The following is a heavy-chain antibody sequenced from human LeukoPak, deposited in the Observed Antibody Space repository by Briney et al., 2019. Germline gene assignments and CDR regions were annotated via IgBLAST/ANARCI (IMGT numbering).Heavy chain of an antibody. CDR2: INPNSGGT. D-gene: IGHD4-23*01. CDR1: GYTFTGYF. CDR3: AISDYGGKSPPLDY. V-gene: IGHV1-2*02. Sequence: ASVKVSCKASGYTFTGYFIHWVREAPGQGLEWMGWINPNSGGTNYAQKFQGRVTMTRDTSISTAYMELSRLRSDDTAVYYCAISDYGGKSPPLDYWGQGTLVTVSS. J-gene: IGHJ4*02.